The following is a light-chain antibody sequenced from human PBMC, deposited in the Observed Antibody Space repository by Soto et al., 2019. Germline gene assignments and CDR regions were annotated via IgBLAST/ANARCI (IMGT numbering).Light chain of an antibody. CDR1: RSIDTY. CDR2: GAS. J-gene: IGKJ4*01. Sequence: DIVMTQSPAFLSASLGERVTLSCRASRSIDTYLAWFQHKLGQHPRLLIFGASTRAAGVPPRFSGGGSGTEFTLTIASLRSEDFAVYFCQQYDAWPPGTFGGGTTVEI. V-gene: IGKV3-15*01. CDR3: QQYDAWPPGT.